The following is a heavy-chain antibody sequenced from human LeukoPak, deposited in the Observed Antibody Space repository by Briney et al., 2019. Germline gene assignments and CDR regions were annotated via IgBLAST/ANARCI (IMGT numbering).Heavy chain of an antibody. CDR1: GGSISPHC. Sequence: PSGTLSLTCTVSGGSISPHCWSWVRQPPGKGLEWIGHISYSGSTNYNPSLKSRVTISVDTSKNQFSLKLSSVTAADTAVYYCASSAVPSVLTRFDYWGQGTLVTVSS. D-gene: IGHD4/OR15-4a*01. CDR2: ISYSGST. V-gene: IGHV4-59*11. J-gene: IGHJ4*02. CDR3: ASSAVPSVLTRFDY.